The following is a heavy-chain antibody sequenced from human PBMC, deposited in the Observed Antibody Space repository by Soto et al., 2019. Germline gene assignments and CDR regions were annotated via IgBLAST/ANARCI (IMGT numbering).Heavy chain of an antibody. Sequence: LGEYLKISCKGSGYSFTSYWIGWVRQMPGKGLEWMGIIYPGDSDTRYSPSFQGQVTISADKSISTAYLPWSSLKASAPATYYCALAEGGYRRGFDGVWGQGTTVTVSS. D-gene: IGHD5-18*01. J-gene: IGHJ6*01. CDR2: IYPGDSDT. CDR3: ALAEGGYRRGFDGV. CDR1: GYSFTSYW. V-gene: IGHV5-51*01.